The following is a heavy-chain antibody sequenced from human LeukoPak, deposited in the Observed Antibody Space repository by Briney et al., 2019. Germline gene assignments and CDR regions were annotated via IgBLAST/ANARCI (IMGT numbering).Heavy chain of an antibody. Sequence: GGSLRLSCAASGFTFSSYSMNWVRQAPGKGLEWVSYISSSSSTIYYADSVKGRFTISRDNAKNSLYLQMNSLRAEDTAVYYCARDPSIAAQYYMDVWGKGTTVTVSS. CDR2: ISSSSSTI. CDR1: GFTFSSYS. J-gene: IGHJ6*03. D-gene: IGHD6-13*01. V-gene: IGHV3-48*01. CDR3: ARDPSIAAQYYMDV.